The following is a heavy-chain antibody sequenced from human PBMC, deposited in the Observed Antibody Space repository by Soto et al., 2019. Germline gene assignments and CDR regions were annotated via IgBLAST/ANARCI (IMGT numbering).Heavy chain of an antibody. Sequence: QVQLVQSGAEVKKPGSSVKVSCKASGGTFGSHGVAWVRQAPGQGLEWMGGFIAMLGTPTYAKKVQGRATITADESLPSSYLEPRRLRSEDTAVYFGARGAMANFDYWGQGTAVTVSS. J-gene: IGHJ4*02. V-gene: IGHV1-69*01. CDR3: ARGAMANFDY. CDR2: FIAMLGTP. CDR1: GGTFGSHG. D-gene: IGHD5-18*01.